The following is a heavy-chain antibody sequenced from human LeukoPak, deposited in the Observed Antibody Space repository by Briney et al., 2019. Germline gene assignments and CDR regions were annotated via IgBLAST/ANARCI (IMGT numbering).Heavy chain of an antibody. CDR1: GFTVSSNY. D-gene: IGHD3-22*01. J-gene: IGHJ4*02. CDR3: LRYYYDSSGYPYLGY. CDR2: LGSKADNFAT. Sequence: GGSLRLSCAASGFTVSSNYMSWVRQASGKGLAWVGRLGSKADNFATTYSASVKGRFTISRDEAKTTVYLQMNSLKTEDTAVYYCLRYYYDSSGYPYLGYWGQGTLVTVSS. V-gene: IGHV3-73*01.